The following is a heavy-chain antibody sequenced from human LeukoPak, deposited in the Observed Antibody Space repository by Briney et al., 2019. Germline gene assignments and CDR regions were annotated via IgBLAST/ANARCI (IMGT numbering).Heavy chain of an antibody. V-gene: IGHV1-46*01. CDR3: ARKAPHDTSGWYFDL. CDR2: INPGDGGA. D-gene: IGHD3-22*01. J-gene: IGHJ2*01. CDR1: GYTFTAHY. Sequence: GASVKVSCKASGYTFTAHYIHWVRQAPGQGLEWMGIINPGDGGATSAQKFQGRLTMSRDTSTSTLYMELSSLRSEDTAIYYCARKAPHDTSGWYFDLWGRGTLVTVSS.